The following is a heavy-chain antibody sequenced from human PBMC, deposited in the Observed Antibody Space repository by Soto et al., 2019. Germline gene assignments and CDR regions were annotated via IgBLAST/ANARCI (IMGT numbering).Heavy chain of an antibody. CDR3: AKGASAFSIFAIDY. J-gene: IGHJ4*02. D-gene: IGHD3-16*01. V-gene: IGHV1-69*04. Sequence: GASVKVSCKASGYTFTSYGISWVRQAPGQGLEWMGRISPFLGKANYAQKFQGRVTITADKSTSTAYMELSSLRSEDTAVYYCAKGASAFSIFAIDYWGQGALVTVSS. CDR1: GYTFTSYG. CDR2: ISPFLGKA.